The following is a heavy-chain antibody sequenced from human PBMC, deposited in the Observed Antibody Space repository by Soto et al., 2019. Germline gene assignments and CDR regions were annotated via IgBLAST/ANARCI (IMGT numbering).Heavy chain of an antibody. CDR1: GCTFTSYD. V-gene: IGHV1-8*01. CDR2: MNPNSGNA. J-gene: IGHJ6*03. CDR3: ARGGNYYYYMDV. Sequence: ASVKVSCKASGCTFTSYDINWVRQATGQGLEWMGWMNPNSGNAGYAQKFQGRVIMTTNTSISTAYMELSSLRSEDTAVYFCARGGNYYYYMDVWGKGTTVTVSS.